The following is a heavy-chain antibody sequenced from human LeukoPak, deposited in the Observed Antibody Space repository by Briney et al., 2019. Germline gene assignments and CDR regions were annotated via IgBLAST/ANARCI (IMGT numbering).Heavy chain of an antibody. V-gene: IGHV3-53*01. CDR1: GFTVSSNY. CDR3: ARDSPRGYSYVFYYMDV. Sequence: GGSLRLSCAASGFTVSSNYMSWVRQAPGEGLEWVSVTYSGGRTYYADSVKGRFTISRDNAKNSLYLQMNSLRAEDTAVYYCARDSPRGYSYVFYYMDVWGKGTTVTVSS. D-gene: IGHD5-18*01. CDR2: TYSGGRT. J-gene: IGHJ6*03.